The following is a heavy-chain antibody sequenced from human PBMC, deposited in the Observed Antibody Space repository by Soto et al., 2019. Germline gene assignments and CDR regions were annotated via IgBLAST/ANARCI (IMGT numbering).Heavy chain of an antibody. J-gene: IGHJ4*02. CDR2: ILSKSDGGTT. Sequence: EVQLVDSGGGLVPPGGSLRLSCEASGFSLSDSWMSWVRQAPGGGLEWVGRILSKSDGGTTDFAAPVRGRFTISRDDSRNTIFLQMNGLKTEDTAVYYCTTYDYSLGSFRYRWAYWGQGTLVTVSS. D-gene: IGHD3-16*02. V-gene: IGHV3-15*01. CDR3: TTYDYSLGSFRYRWAY. CDR1: GFSLSDSW.